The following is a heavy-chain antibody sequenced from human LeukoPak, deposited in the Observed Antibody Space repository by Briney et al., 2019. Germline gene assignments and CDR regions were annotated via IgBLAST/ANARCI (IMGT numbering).Heavy chain of an antibody. D-gene: IGHD2-15*01. V-gene: IGHV3-33*01. CDR3: ARESGHCNGDYCNHFDY. J-gene: IGHJ4*02. CDR2: VWYDGTTK. Sequence: PGGSLRLSCAASGFTLSNYGMHWVRQAPGKGLEWMAVVWYDGTTKYYADSVRGRFTISRENSKNTLYLQMNSLRAEDTAVYYCARESGHCNGDYCNHFDYWGQGILVTVSS. CDR1: GFTLSNYG.